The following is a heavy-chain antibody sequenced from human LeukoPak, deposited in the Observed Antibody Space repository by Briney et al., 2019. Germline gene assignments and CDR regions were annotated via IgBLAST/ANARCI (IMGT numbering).Heavy chain of an antibody. D-gene: IGHD3-22*01. V-gene: IGHV4-59*01. J-gene: IGHJ4*02. CDR2: IYYTGTT. CDR1: GGSIRSYY. CDR3: VADSSGYYYVGHFDC. Sequence: SETLSLTCTVSGGSIRSYYWSWIRQPPGKGLEWIGYIYYTGTTNYNPSLKSRVTMSLDTSNNQFSLELTSATAADTAVYYCVADSSGYYYVGHFDCWGQGTLVTVSS.